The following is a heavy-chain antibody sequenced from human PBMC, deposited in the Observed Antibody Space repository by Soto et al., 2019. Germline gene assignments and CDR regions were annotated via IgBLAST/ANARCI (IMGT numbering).Heavy chain of an antibody. J-gene: IGHJ3*02. CDR3: VKEEAYGDFNDAFDI. CDR1: GLTFSRYA. CDR2: ISSNGGST. V-gene: IGHV3-64D*06. Sequence: GGSLRLSCSASGLTFSRYAMHWVRQAPGKGLAYVSAISSNGGSTYYADSVKGRFTICRDNYKKTLYLEMSSLRAEDTAVSYYVKEEAYGDFNDAFDIWGQGTMVTVSS. D-gene: IGHD4-17*01.